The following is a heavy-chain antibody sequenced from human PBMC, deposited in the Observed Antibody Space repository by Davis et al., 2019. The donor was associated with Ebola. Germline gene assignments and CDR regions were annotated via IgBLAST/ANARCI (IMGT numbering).Heavy chain of an antibody. V-gene: IGHV5-51*01. J-gene: IGHJ4*02. D-gene: IGHD1-26*01. CDR1: GYSFTSYW. CDR3: ARRSGSYYGSSDFSN. CDR2: IYPGDSDT. Sequence: GESLKISCTGSGYSFTSYWIGWVRQMPGKGLEWMGIIYPGDSDTRYSPSFQGQVTIPADKSISTAYLQWTSLKASDTAIYYCARRSGSYYGSSDFSNWGQGTLVTVSS.